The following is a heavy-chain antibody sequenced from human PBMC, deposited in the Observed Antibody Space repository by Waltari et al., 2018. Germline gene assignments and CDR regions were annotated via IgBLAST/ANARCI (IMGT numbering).Heavy chain of an antibody. J-gene: IGHJ4*02. V-gene: IGHV4-4*02. CDR2: VRGDGKT. D-gene: IGHD1-1*01. CDR1: GDSMSTSDY. CDR3: ARDRGRGLYLDT. Sequence: PGLVKPSGTLSLICAVSGDSMSTSDYWSWVRQPPGKGLEWIGQVRGDGKTNYNPSFASRVTMSLDTSTYHFALKLTSATAADTALYYCARDRGRGLYLDTWGQGTLVTVSP.